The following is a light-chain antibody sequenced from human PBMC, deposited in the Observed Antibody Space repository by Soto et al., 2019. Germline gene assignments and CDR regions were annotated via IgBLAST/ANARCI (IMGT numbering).Light chain of an antibody. CDR1: KLGNKY. V-gene: IGLV3-1*01. Sequence: SSELTQPPSVSVSPGQTAIITCSGDKLGNKYTCWYQQKPGQSPVLVIYQDNKRPSGIPERFSGSNSGNTATLTISGTQAMDEADYCCQAWDSRSYVVFGGGTKVTVL. CDR2: QDN. CDR3: QAWDSRSYVV. J-gene: IGLJ3*02.